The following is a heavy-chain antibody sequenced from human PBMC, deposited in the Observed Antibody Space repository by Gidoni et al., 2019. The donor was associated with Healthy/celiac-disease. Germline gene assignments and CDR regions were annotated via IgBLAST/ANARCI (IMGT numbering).Heavy chain of an antibody. D-gene: IGHD2-21*01. CDR1: GYTFPSYY. CDR2: INPSGGST. Sequence: QVQLVQSGAEVKKPGASVKVSCKASGYTFPSYYMHWVRQAPGQGLEWMGIINPSGGSTSYAQKFQGRVTMTRDTSTSTVYMELSSLRSEDTAVYYCARLGYCGGDCQSPWFDPWGQGTLVTVSS. CDR3: ARLGYCGGDCQSPWFDP. V-gene: IGHV1-46*01. J-gene: IGHJ5*02.